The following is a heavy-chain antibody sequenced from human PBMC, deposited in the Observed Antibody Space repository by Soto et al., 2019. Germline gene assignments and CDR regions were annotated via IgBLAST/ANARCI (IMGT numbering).Heavy chain of an antibody. J-gene: IGHJ4*02. V-gene: IGHV3-30-3*01. Sequence: QVQLVESGGGVVQPGRSLRLSCAASGFTFSSYAMHWVRQAPGKGLEWVAVISYDGSNKYYADSVKGRFTISRDNSKNTLYLQMNSLRAEDTAVYYCASRYCSGGSCYLDYWGQGTLVTVSS. CDR2: ISYDGSNK. D-gene: IGHD2-15*01. CDR1: GFTFSSYA. CDR3: ASRYCSGGSCYLDY.